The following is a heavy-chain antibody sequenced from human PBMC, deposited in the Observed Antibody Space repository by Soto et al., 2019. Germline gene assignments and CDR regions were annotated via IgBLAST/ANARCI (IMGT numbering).Heavy chain of an antibody. CDR2: INHSGST. J-gene: IGHJ4*02. CDR1: GGSFSGYY. CDR3: ARGRLSQPFDFDY. V-gene: IGHV4-34*01. Sequence: PSETLSLTCAVYGGSFSGYYWSWIRQPPGKGLEWIGEINHSGSTNYNPSLKSRVTISVDTSKNQFSLKLSSVTAADTAVYYCARGRLSQPFDFDYWGQGTLVTVSS.